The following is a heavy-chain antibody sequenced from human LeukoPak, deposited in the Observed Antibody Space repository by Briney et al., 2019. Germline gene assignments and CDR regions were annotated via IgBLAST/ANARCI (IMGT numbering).Heavy chain of an antibody. CDR3: AKGPRGSGSYYPGY. V-gene: IGHV3-23*01. D-gene: IGHD3-10*01. CDR2: ISGSGGST. J-gene: IGHJ4*02. Sequence: GGSLRLSCAASGFTVNSKYMSWVRQAPGKGLEWVSAISGSGGSTYYADSVKGRFTISRDNSKNTLYLQMNSLRAEDTAVYYCAKGPRGSGSYYPGYWGQGTLVTVSS. CDR1: GFTVNSKY.